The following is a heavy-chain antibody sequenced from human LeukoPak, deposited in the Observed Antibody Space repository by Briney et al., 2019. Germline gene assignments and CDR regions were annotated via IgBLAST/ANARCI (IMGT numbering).Heavy chain of an antibody. CDR1: GYTFTSYY. J-gene: IGHJ6*02. D-gene: IGHD3-3*01. CDR2: INPSGGST. V-gene: IGHV1-46*03. CDR3: ATFWSGYNHPNGEYGMDV. Sequence: ASVKVSCKASGYTFTSYYMHWVRQAPGQGLEWMGIINPSGGSTSYAQKFQGRVTMTRDTSTSTVYMELSSLRSEDTAVYYCATFWSGYNHPNGEYGMDVWGQGTTVTVSS.